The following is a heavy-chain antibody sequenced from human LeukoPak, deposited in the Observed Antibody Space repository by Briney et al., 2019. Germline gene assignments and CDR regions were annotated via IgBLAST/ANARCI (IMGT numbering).Heavy chain of an antibody. J-gene: IGHJ6*03. CDR2: INHSGST. Sequence: SETLSLTCAVYGGSFSGYYWSWIRQPPGKGLEWIGEINHSGSTYYNPSLKSRVTISVDTSNNQFSLKLSAVTAADTAVYYCASVRRGFGESSKYYSYYYMHVWGNGTTVTIAS. CDR3: ASVRRGFGESSKYYSYYYMHV. CDR1: GGSFSGYY. D-gene: IGHD3-10*01. V-gene: IGHV4-34*01.